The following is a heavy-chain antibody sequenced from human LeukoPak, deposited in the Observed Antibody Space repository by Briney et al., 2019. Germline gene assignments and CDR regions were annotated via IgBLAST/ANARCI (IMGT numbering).Heavy chain of an antibody. J-gene: IGHJ5*01. CDR3: ARGMEQLSWFDS. CDR1: GGTFSSYA. D-gene: IGHD6-6*01. CDR2: IIPIFGTA. Sequence: SVKVSCKASGGTFSSYAISWVRQAPGQGLEWMGGIIPIFGTANYAQKFQGRVTITTDESTSTAYMELSSLRSEDTAVYYCARGMEQLSWFDSWGQGTLVTVSS. V-gene: IGHV1-69*05.